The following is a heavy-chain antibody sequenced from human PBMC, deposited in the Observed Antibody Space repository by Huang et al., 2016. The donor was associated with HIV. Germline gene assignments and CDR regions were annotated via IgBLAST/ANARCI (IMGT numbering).Heavy chain of an antibody. CDR3: ARHREGPVAYYSGWGSHLNYMDV. Sequence: QLLLQESGPGLVKPSEALALTCAVSGGSIRSSDYHWGWIRQPPGKGLGWIGGFYYKGITPYIPSLKRRVTIAVDTSKNLFFLNLTSMTAADTAVYYCARHREGPVAYYSGWGSHLNYMDVWGRGRTVVVSS. CDR2: FYYKGIT. V-gene: IGHV4-39*01. J-gene: IGHJ6*03. CDR1: GGSIRSSDYH. D-gene: IGHD3-10*01.